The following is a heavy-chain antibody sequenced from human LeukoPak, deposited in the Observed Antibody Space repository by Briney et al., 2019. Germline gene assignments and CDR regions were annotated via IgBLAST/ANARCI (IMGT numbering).Heavy chain of an antibody. D-gene: IGHD4-11*01. CDR1: GFTFSDYY. Sequence: GGSLRLSCAASGFTFSDYYMSWIRQAPGRGLEWVSYISNSGNTIYYADSLKGRFTVSRDNAKNSLYLQMNSLRDEDTAAYYCARSWASNYGDYWGQGTLVTVSS. J-gene: IGHJ4*02. V-gene: IGHV3-11*04. CDR2: ISNSGNTI. CDR3: ARSWASNYGDY.